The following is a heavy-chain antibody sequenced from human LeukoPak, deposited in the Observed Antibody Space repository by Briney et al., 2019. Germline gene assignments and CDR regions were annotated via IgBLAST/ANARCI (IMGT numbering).Heavy chain of an antibody. CDR2: ISYDGSNK. J-gene: IGHJ4*02. CDR3: ARDTPWMDY. V-gene: IGHV3-30*04. D-gene: IGHD1-1*01. CDR1: GFTFSSYA. Sequence: AGRSLRLSCAASGFTFSSYAMHWVRQAPGKGLEWVAVISYDGSNKYYAASVKGRFTISRDNSKNTLYLQMNSLRAEDTAVYYGARDTPWMDYWGQGTLVTVSS.